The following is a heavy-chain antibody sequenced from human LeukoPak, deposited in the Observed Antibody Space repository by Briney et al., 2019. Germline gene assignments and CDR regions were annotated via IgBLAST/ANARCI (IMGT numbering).Heavy chain of an antibody. CDR2: ISAYNGNT. D-gene: IGHD3-3*01. CDR3: ARVETIFGVVISYYFDY. CDR1: GYTFTSYG. V-gene: IGHV1-18*01. J-gene: IGHJ4*02. Sequence: ASVKVSCKASGYTFTSYGISWVRQAPGQGLEWMGWISAYNGNTNYAQKLQGRVTMTTDTSTSTAYMELRSLRCDDTAVYYCARVETIFGVVISYYFDYWGQGTLVTVSS.